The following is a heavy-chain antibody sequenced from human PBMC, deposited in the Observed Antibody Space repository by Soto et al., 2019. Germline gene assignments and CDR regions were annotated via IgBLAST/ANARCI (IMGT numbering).Heavy chain of an antibody. CDR2: INHSGST. CDR1: GGSFSGYY. V-gene: IGHV4-34*01. J-gene: IGHJ5*02. Sequence: QVQLQQWGAGLLKPSETLSLTCAVYGGSFSGYYWSWIRQPPGKGLEWIGEINHSGSTNYNPSLKSRVTISVDTSKNQFSLKLSSVTAADTAVYYCARLYYYDSSGRNGRGWFDPWGQGTLVTVSS. CDR3: ARLYYYDSSGRNGRGWFDP. D-gene: IGHD3-22*01.